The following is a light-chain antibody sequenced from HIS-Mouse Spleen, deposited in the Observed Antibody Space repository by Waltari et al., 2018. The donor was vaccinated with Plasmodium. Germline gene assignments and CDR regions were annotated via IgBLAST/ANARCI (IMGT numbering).Light chain of an antibody. CDR3: QQYNNWSFT. Sequence: EIVMTQSPATLSVPPGERATLSCRASQRVSSNLAWYQQKPGQAPRLLIYGASTRATGIPARFSGSGSGTEFTLTISSLQSEDFAVYYCQQYNNWSFTFGPGTKVDIK. J-gene: IGKJ3*01. CDR1: QRVSSN. CDR2: GAS. V-gene: IGKV3-15*01.